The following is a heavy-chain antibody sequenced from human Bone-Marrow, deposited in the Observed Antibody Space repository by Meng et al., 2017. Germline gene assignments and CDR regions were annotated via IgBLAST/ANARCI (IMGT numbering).Heavy chain of an antibody. CDR2: INTNTGNP. D-gene: IGHD6-19*01. J-gene: IGHJ6*02. CDR1: GNTFISYA. Sequence: ASVKVSCKASGNTFISYAMNWVRQAPGQGLEWMGWINTNTGNPTYAQGFTGRFVFSLDTSVSTAYLQISSLKAEDTAVYHCAMTILAVADLYYYGMDVWGQGTTVTVSS. V-gene: IGHV7-4-1*02. CDR3: AMTILAVADLYYYGMDV.